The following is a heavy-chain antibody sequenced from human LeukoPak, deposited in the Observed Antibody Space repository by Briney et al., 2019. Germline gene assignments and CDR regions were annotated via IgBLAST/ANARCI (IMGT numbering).Heavy chain of an antibody. J-gene: IGHJ5*02. D-gene: IGHD2-15*01. CDR1: GGSISSYY. Sequence: SETLSLTCTVSGGSISSYYWSWIRQPPGKGLEWIGYIYYSGSTNYNPSLKSRVTISVDTSKNQFSLKLSSVTAADTAVYYCTREMVGERGWFDPWGQGTLVTVSS. CDR3: TREMVGERGWFDP. V-gene: IGHV4-59*01. CDR2: IYYSGST.